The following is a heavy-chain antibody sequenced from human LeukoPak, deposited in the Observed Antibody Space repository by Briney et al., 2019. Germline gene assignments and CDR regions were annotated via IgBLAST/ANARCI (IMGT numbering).Heavy chain of an antibody. J-gene: IGHJ4*02. V-gene: IGHV3-23*01. CDR1: GFTFSSYA. CDR2: ISGSGGST. Sequence: GRSLRLSCAASGFTFSSYAMSWVRQAPGKGLEWVSAISGSGGSTYYADSVKGRFAISRDNSKNTLYLQMNSLRAEDTAVYYCAKGSGYNAEWFFDYWGQGTLVTVSS. D-gene: IGHD5-12*01. CDR3: AKGSGYNAEWFFDY.